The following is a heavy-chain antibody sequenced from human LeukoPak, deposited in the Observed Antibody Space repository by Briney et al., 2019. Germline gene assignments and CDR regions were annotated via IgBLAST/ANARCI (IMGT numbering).Heavy chain of an antibody. J-gene: IGHJ3*02. Sequence: TSETLSLTCTVSGYSISSGYYWGWTRQPPGKGLEWIGSIYHSGRTFYNPSLKSRVTISVDTSKNQFSLKLSSVTAADTAVYYCARGGQWLVLEKDAFDIWGQGTMVTVSS. CDR2: IYHSGRT. D-gene: IGHD6-19*01. CDR1: GYSISSGYY. V-gene: IGHV4-38-2*02. CDR3: ARGGQWLVLEKDAFDI.